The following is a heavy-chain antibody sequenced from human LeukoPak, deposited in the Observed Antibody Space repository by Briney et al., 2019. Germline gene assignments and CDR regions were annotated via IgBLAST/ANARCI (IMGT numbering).Heavy chain of an antibody. D-gene: IGHD1-26*01. CDR2: INPSGGST. CDR1: GYTFTGYY. V-gene: IGHV1-46*01. CDR3: ARAWDQDFYL. Sequence: ASVTVSCQASGYTFTGYYLHWVRQAPGLALEWLGMINPSGGSTRYAQRFQGRVAMTRYTSSSTVYMERSSLTSEDTAVYYCARAWDQDFYLWGRGTLVTVSS. J-gene: IGHJ2*01.